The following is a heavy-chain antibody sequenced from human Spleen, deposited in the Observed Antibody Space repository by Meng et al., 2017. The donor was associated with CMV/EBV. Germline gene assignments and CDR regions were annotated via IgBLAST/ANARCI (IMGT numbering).Heavy chain of an antibody. V-gene: IGHV4-39*07. J-gene: IGHJ5*02. CDR3: ARDVSSPALNWFDP. D-gene: IGHD2-2*01. CDR1: GGSIITTMYY. CDR2: IYYGEGN. Sequence: LRLSCTVSGGSIITTMYYWAWIRQTPGKGLEWIGSIYYGEGNYYDYNPSLKSRVTLSVDTSKNQFSLKMRSVTAADSALYYCARDVSSPALNWFDPWGQGTLVTVSS.